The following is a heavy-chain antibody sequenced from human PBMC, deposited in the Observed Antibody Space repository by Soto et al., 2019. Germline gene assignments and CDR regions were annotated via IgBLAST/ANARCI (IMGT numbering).Heavy chain of an antibody. J-gene: IGHJ4*02. Sequence: GGSLRLSGAGSGCTFSRYAMHWVRQAPGKGLEWVAVISYDGSNKYYADSVKGRFTISRDNSKNTLYLQMNSLRAEDTAVYYCARDRMYSGYDGPSDYWGQGTLVTVSS. CDR2: ISYDGSNK. CDR1: GCTFSRYA. CDR3: ARDRMYSGYDGPSDY. D-gene: IGHD5-12*01. V-gene: IGHV3-30-3*01.